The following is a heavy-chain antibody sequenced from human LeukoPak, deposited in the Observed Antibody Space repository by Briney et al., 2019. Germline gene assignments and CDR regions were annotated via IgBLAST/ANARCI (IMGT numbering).Heavy chain of an antibody. V-gene: IGHV4-38-2*01. D-gene: IGHD6-6*01. CDR2: IYHSGST. J-gene: IGHJ4*02. CDR1: GYSISSGYY. CDR3: ARVPAKTPKSSSRLYYFDC. Sequence: PSETLSLTCAVSGYSISSGYYWGWIRQPPGKGLEWIGSIYHSGSTYYNPSLKSRVTISVDTSKNQFSLKLSSVTAADTAVYYCARVPAKTPKSSSRLYYFDCWGQGTLVTVSS.